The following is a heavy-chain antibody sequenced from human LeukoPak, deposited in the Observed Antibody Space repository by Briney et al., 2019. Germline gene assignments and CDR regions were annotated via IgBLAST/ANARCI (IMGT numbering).Heavy chain of an antibody. CDR3: ARGNGYNLGTFDY. D-gene: IGHD5-24*01. Sequence: SETLSLTCTVSIGSINNGDYCWSWIRQSPGKGLEWIGYIYFTGAAYYNPSLKSRVLISVNTSANQFSLKVTSMTAADTAVYYCARGNGYNLGTFDYWGQGTLVTVSS. J-gene: IGHJ4*02. CDR1: IGSINNGDYC. CDR2: IYFTGAA. V-gene: IGHV4-30-4*01.